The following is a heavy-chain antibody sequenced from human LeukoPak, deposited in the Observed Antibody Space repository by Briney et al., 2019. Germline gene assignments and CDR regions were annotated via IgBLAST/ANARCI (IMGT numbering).Heavy chain of an antibody. J-gene: IGHJ6*02. CDR2: ISFDGVKT. D-gene: IGHD6-13*01. CDR1: GFTFSSYG. Sequence: GGSRRLSCAASGFTFSSYGMHWVRQAPGKGLEWVALISFDGVKTDYADSVKGRFTISRDSSQNTLYLHMNSLRAEDTAVYYCAKVRGSSSAAYGMDVWGQGTTVTVSS. CDR3: AKVRGSSSAAYGMDV. V-gene: IGHV3-30*18.